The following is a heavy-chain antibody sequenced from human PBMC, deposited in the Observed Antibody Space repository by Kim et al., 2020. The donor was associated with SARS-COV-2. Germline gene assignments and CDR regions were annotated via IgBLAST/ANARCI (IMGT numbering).Heavy chain of an antibody. CDR1: GGSISRNY. J-gene: IGHJ3*01. Sequence: SETLSLTCTVSGGSISRNYWSWIRQPPGKGLEWIGFMYNSETTNYNPSHKSRVTISPDTSKNQFSLRLSSVTAADTAVYYCARHWGGYSGYDSALDGWGQGTMVTVSS. CDR3: ARHWGGYSGYDSALDG. CDR2: MYNSETT. D-gene: IGHD5-12*01. V-gene: IGHV4-59*08.